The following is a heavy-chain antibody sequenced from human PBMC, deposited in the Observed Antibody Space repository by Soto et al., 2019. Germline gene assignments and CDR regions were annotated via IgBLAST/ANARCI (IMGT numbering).Heavy chain of an antibody. CDR3: AKEGTPRRAFDH. V-gene: IGHV3-23*01. J-gene: IGHJ4*02. CDR1: GFTFRSYA. Sequence: GGSLRLSCKASGFTFRSYAMSWVRHTPGKGLEWVSSISGSGDKTYYADSVKGQFTFSRDNSKNTLYLQMNNMRVEDTAVYYCAKEGTPRRAFDHWGQGTLVTV. D-gene: IGHD3-10*01. CDR2: ISGSGDKT.